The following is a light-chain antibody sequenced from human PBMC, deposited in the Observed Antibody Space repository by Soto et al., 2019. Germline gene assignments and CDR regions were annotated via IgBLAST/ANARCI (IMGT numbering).Light chain of an antibody. J-gene: IGKJ2*01. CDR2: AAS. CDR1: QGITDY. V-gene: IGKV1-27*01. CDR3: QKYNRAPYT. Sequence: DIQMTQSPSSRTASVGDRVTMTCRASQGITDYVAWYQQKPGRAPNLLICAASILKSGVPSRFSGSGSGTDFTLTINILQPEDVATYYCQKYNRAPYTFGQGTKLEIK.